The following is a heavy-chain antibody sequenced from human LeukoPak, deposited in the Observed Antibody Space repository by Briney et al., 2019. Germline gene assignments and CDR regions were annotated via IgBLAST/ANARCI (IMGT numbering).Heavy chain of an antibody. CDR3: ARLTTVVTHIDY. V-gene: IGHV5-51*01. D-gene: IGHD4-23*01. CDR2: IYPGDSDT. Sequence: LGESLKISCKGSGYSFTNYWIAWVRQMPGKGLEWMGIIYPGDSDTRYSPSFQGQVTISADKSINTAYLQWSSLKVSDTAMYYCARLTTVVTHIDYWGQGTLVTVSS. J-gene: IGHJ4*02. CDR1: GYSFTNYW.